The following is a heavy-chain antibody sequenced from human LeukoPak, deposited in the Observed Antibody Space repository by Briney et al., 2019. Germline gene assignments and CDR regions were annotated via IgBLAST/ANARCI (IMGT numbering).Heavy chain of an antibody. V-gene: IGHV1-3*01. CDR3: ARGENPRIPSDY. CDR1: GGTFSSYA. J-gene: IGHJ4*02. Sequence: GASVKVSCKASGGTFSSYAISWVRQAPGQRLEWMGWINAGNGNTKYSQKFQGRVTITRDTSASTAYMELSSLRSEDTAVYYCARGENPRIPSDYWGQGTLVTVSS. CDR2: INAGNGNT.